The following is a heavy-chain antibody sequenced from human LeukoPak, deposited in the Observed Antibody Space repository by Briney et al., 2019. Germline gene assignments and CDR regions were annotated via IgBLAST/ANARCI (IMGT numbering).Heavy chain of an antibody. CDR3: ARDLSVNAFDI. CDR1: GGSISSSNW. J-gene: IGHJ3*02. V-gene: IGHV4-4*02. D-gene: IGHD2/OR15-2a*01. Sequence: PSGTLSLTCAVSGGSISSSNWWSWVRQPPGKGLEWIGEIYHSGSTNYNPSLASRLTLSVDATENLLSLKLTSVTAADTAVYFCARDLSVNAFDIWGQGTLVTVSS. CDR2: IYHSGST.